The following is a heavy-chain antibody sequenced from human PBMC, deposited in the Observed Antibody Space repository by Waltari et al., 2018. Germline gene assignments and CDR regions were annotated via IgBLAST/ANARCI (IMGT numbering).Heavy chain of an antibody. CDR1: GASTSSGTYY. V-gene: IGHV4-61*02. CDR2: IHISGST. Sequence: QVHLQESGPGLLRPSQTLSLTCNVSGASTSSGTYYWNWIRQPAGKGPEWIGRIHISGSTNYSPSLKSRVTISVETSNNQFSLKLTSVTAADTAVYYCARGIAKGGYGAVDYWGQGRLVTVSS. J-gene: IGHJ4*02. CDR3: ARGIAKGGYGAVDY. D-gene: IGHD5-18*01.